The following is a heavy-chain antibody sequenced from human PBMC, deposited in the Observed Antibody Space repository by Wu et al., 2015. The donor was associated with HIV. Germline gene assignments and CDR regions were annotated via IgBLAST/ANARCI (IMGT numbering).Heavy chain of an antibody. CDR1: GYTFTGYF. D-gene: IGHD6-6*01. J-gene: IGHJ6*03. Sequence: VQLVQSGAEVKKPGASVKVSCKASGYTFTGYFMHWVRLAPGQGLEWMGWINLNSGATNYAQKFQGRVTMTRDTSISTAYMELNRMRSDDTAVFYCARLGYSSSSVQYYYYMDVWGQRDRGHRLL. CDR3: ARLGYSSSSVQYYYYMDV. CDR2: INLNSGAT. V-gene: IGHV1-2*02.